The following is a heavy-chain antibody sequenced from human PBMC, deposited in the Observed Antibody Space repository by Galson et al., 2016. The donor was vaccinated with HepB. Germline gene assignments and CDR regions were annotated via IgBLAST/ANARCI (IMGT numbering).Heavy chain of an antibody. J-gene: IGHJ4*02. V-gene: IGHV3-48*03. D-gene: IGHD6-6*01. CDR1: GFTFSSYG. CDR2: ISSSGLSII. CDR3: ARGASGSPRLARVNFDY. Sequence: SLRLSCAASGFTFSSYGMSWVRLAPGKGLEWVSYISSSGLSIIKYADSVKGRFTISRDNAKNSVYLHMISLTPEDTAVYYCARGASGSPRLARVNFDYWGQGALVTVSS.